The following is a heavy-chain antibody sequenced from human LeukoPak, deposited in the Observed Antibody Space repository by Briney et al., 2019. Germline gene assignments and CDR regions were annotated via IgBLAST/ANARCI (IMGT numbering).Heavy chain of an antibody. J-gene: IGHJ4*02. CDR2: ISSSGDYI. CDR3: ARDPNCGGDCYIFDY. Sequence: GGSLRLSCAASGFTFSSYSMNWVRQAPGKGLEWVSSISSSGDYISYADSVEGRFTISRDNAKNSLYLQMNSLRAEDTAVYYCARDPNCGGDCYIFDYWGQGTLVTVSS. V-gene: IGHV3-21*01. D-gene: IGHD2-21*02. CDR1: GFTFSSYS.